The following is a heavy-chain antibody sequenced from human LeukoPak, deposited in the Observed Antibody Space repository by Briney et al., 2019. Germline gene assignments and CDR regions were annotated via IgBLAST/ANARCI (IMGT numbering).Heavy chain of an antibody. V-gene: IGHV1-2*06. CDR3: AKDRDGADRIIL. Sequence: ASVTVSCKVVAYDFTGYHIHWVRQAPGQGPEWMGRLNPNSGHTVYAFKFQGRVTITRDTSSSTAYMEVTRLTSDDTALYYCAKDRDGADRIILWGQGTLVTVSS. D-gene: IGHD5-24*01. CDR2: LNPNSGHT. CDR1: AYDFTGYH. J-gene: IGHJ4*02.